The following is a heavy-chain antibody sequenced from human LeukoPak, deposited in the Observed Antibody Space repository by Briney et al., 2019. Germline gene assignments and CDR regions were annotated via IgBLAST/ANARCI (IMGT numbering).Heavy chain of an antibody. Sequence: SETLSLTCTVSGGSISNYYWNWIRQPPGKGLEWIGEINHSGSTNYNPSLKSRVTISVDTSKNQFSLKLSSATAADTAVYYCARVPVKLAGVTMVRGVLHWGQGTLVTVSS. J-gene: IGHJ4*02. CDR1: GGSISNYY. V-gene: IGHV4-34*01. D-gene: IGHD3-10*01. CDR2: INHSGST. CDR3: ARVPVKLAGVTMVRGVLH.